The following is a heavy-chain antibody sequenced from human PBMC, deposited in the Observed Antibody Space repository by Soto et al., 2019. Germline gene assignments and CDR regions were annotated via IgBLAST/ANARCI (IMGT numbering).Heavy chain of an antibody. J-gene: IGHJ6*02. Sequence: ASVKVSCKASGYTFTSYAMHWVRQAPGQRLEWMGWINAGNGNTKYSQKFQGRVTITRDTSASTAYMELSSLRSEDTAVYYCARLAEFMMFGVGNQMTYGMDVCGQGTTVTVSS. CDR1: GYTFTSYA. D-gene: IGHD3-3*01. V-gene: IGHV1-3*01. CDR3: ARLAEFMMFGVGNQMTYGMDV. CDR2: INAGNGNT.